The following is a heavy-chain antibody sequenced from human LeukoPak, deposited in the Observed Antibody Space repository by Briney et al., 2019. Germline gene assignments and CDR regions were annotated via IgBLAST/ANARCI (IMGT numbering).Heavy chain of an antibody. D-gene: IGHD1-26*01. CDR3: AKLPGSGTQGEFDS. Sequence: PSQTLSLTCTVSGGSISSGGYYWSWIRQHPGKGLEWIGYIYYSGSTYYNPSLKSRVTISVDTSKNQFSLKLSSVTAADTALYYCAKLPGSGTQGEFDSWGQGTLVTVSS. CDR1: GGSISSGGYY. V-gene: IGHV4-31*03. CDR2: IYYSGST. J-gene: IGHJ4*02.